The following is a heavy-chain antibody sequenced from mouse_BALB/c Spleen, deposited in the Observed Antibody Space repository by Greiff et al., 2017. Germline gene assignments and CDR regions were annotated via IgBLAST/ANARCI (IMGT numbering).Heavy chain of an antibody. Sequence: VQGVESGPGLVAPSQSLSITCTVSGFSLTSYGVHWVRQPPGKGLEWLGVIWAGGSTNYNSALMSRLSISKDNSKSQVFLKMNSLQTDDTAMYYCAREGGRSAMDYWGQGTSVTVSS. V-gene: IGHV2-9*02. CDR3: AREGGRSAMDY. J-gene: IGHJ4*01. CDR1: GFSLTSYG. CDR2: IWAGGST. D-gene: IGHD1-1*01.